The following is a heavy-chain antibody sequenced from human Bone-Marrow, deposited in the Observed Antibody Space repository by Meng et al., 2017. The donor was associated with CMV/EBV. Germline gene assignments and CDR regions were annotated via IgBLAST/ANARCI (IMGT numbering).Heavy chain of an antibody. CDR2: INGRGDRT. V-gene: IGHV3-23*01. D-gene: IGHD7-27*01. J-gene: IGHJ6*02. Sequence: GGSLRLSCAAAGFIFTNYALFWVRQAPGEGLEWVSGINGRGDRTDYADSLKGRFTISRDNSKNTIYLHMINLRGDDTAVYYCAKDYTGDAVDLLYEMDFWGPGTTVTVSS. CDR1: GFIFTNYA. CDR3: AKDYTGDAVDLLYEMDF.